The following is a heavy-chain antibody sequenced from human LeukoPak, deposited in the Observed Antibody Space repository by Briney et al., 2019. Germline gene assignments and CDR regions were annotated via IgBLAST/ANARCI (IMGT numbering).Heavy chain of an antibody. Sequence: QPGRSLRLSCAASGFTFDDYAMHWVRQAPGKGLEWVSGISWNSGSIGYADSVKGRFTISRDNAKNSLYLQMNSLRAEDTALYYCAHSYGYAFDYWGQGTLVTVSS. V-gene: IGHV3-9*01. D-gene: IGHD5-18*01. CDR2: ISWNSGSI. CDR3: AHSYGYAFDY. CDR1: GFTFDDYA. J-gene: IGHJ4*02.